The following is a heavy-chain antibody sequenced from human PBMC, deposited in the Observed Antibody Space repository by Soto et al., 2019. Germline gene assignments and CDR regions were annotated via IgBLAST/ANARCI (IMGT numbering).Heavy chain of an antibody. D-gene: IGHD2-2*01. J-gene: IGHJ3*02. Sequence: QVQLVESGGGVVQPGRSLRLSCAASGFTFSSYGMHWVRQAPGKGLEWVAVISYDGSNKYYADSVKGRFTISRDNSKNTLYLQMNSLRAEDTXXYYCAKNRGYCISTSCYDAFDIWGQGTMVTVSS. CDR2: ISYDGSNK. CDR1: GFTFSSYG. CDR3: AKNRGYCISTSCYDAFDI. V-gene: IGHV3-30*18.